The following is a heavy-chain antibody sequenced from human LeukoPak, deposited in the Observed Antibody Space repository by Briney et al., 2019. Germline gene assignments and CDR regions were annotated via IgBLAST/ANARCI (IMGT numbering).Heavy chain of an antibody. CDR2: ISGSGGST. CDR3: AKWHGYSYCFDY. CDR1: GFTFSSSA. J-gene: IGHJ4*02. V-gene: IGHV3-23*01. D-gene: IGHD5-18*01. Sequence: GGSLRLSCAVSGFTFSSSAMSWVRQAPGKGLEWVSAISGSGGSTYYADSVKGRFTISRDNSKNTLYLQMNSLRAEDTAVYYCAKWHGYSYCFDYWGQGTLVTVSS.